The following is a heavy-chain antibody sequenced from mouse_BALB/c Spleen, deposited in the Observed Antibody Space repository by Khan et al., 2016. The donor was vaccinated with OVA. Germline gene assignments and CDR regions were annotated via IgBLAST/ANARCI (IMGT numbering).Heavy chain of an antibody. J-gene: IGHJ3*01. CDR1: GYTFSSYY. CDR3: TRSGYANPFAY. CDR2: INPTNGGT. V-gene: IGHV1S81*02. D-gene: IGHD2-10*02. Sequence: QVQLQQSGAELVKPGASVKLSCKASGYTFSSYYMSWVKQRPGQGLEWIGGINPTNGGTNFNEKFKTKATLTVDKSSSTAYMQLSSLTSEDSAVYYCTRSGYANPFAYWGHGTLVTVSA.